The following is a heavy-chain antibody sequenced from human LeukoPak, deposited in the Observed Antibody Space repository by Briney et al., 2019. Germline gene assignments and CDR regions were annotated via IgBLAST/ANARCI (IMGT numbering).Heavy chain of an antibody. CDR3: ARVGGWPDHYFDY. J-gene: IGHJ4*02. V-gene: IGHV3-7*01. CDR1: GFTFTSYW. CDR2: IKQDGSEK. D-gene: IGHD6-19*01. Sequence: PGGSLRLSCAASGFTFTSYWMTWARQAPGKGLEWVANIKQDGSEKYYVDSVKGRFTISRDNAKNSLYLQMNSLRAEDTAVYYCARVGGWPDHYFDYWGQGTLVTVSS.